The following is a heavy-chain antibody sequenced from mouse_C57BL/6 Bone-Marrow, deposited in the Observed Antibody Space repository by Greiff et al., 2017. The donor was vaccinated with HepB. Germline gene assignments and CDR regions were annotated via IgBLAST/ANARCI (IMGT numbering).Heavy chain of an antibody. CDR2: IWRGGST. J-gene: IGHJ4*01. CDR3: AKRDGSSFLYAMDY. V-gene: IGHV2-5*01. D-gene: IGHD1-1*01. CDR1: GFSLTSYG. Sequence: VQVVESGPGLVQPSQSLSITCTVSGFSLTSYGVHWVRQSPGKGLEWLGVIWRGGSTDYNAAFMSRLSITKDNSKSQVFFKMNSLQADDTAIYYCAKRDGSSFLYAMDYWGQGTSVTVSS.